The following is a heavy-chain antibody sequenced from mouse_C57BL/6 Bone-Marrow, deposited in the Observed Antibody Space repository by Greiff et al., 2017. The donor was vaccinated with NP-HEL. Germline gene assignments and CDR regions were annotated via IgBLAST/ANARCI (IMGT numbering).Heavy chain of an antibody. Sequence: EVQLVESGEGLVKPGGSLKLSCAASGFTFSSYAMSWVRQTPEKRLEWVAYISSGGDYIYYADTVKGRFTFSRDNARNTLYLQMSSLKSEDTAMYYCTRDRVITTVVALYWYFDVWGTVTTVTVSS. J-gene: IGHJ1*03. V-gene: IGHV5-9-1*02. CDR2: ISSGGDYI. D-gene: IGHD1-1*01. CDR1: GFTFSSYA. CDR3: TRDRVITTVVALYWYFDV.